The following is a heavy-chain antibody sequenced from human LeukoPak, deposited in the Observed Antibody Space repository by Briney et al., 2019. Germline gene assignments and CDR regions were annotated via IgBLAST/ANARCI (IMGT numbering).Heavy chain of an antibody. CDR1: GFTFSGSA. V-gene: IGHV3-73*01. J-gene: IGHJ6*03. Sequence: SGGSLRLSCAASGFTFSGSAMHWVRQASGKGLEWVGRIRSKANSYATAYAASVKGRFTISRDDSKNTAYLQMNSLKTEDTAVYYCTRGYSGYDYRDYYYYMDVWGKGTTVTVSS. D-gene: IGHD5-12*01. CDR2: IRSKANSYAT. CDR3: TRGYSGYDYRDYYYYMDV.